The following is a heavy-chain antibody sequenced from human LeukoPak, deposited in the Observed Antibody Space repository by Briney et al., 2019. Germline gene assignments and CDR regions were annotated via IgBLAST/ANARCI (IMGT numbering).Heavy chain of an antibody. Sequence: GASVKVSCKASGYTFTSYGISWVRQAPGQGLEWMGWISAYNGNTNYAQKLQGRVTMTTDTSTSTAYMELRSLRSDDTAVYYCAGIATTVTRGDYYGMDVWGQGTTVTVSS. CDR2: ISAYNGNT. J-gene: IGHJ6*02. V-gene: IGHV1-18*01. CDR1: GYTFTSYG. CDR3: AGIATTVTRGDYYGMDV. D-gene: IGHD4-17*01.